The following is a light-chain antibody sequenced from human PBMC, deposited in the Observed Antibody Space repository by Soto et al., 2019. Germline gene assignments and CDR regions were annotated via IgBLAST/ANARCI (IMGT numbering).Light chain of an antibody. CDR2: DAS. V-gene: IGKV3-11*01. Sequence: IVLTQSPGTLSLSPGERGTLSCRASQSVGSSLAWYQQKPGQAPRLLIYDASNRATGIPDRFSGSGSGTDFTLIISSLEPEDFAVYYCQQRSNWPITFGQGTRLESK. J-gene: IGKJ5*01. CDR1: QSVGSS. CDR3: QQRSNWPIT.